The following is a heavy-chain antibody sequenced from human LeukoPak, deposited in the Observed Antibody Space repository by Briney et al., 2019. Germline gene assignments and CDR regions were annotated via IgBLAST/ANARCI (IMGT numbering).Heavy chain of an antibody. Sequence: SETLSLTCTVSGGSISSYYWSWIRQPAGKGLEWIGRIYTSGSTNYNPSLKSRVTMSVDTSKNQFSLKLSSVTAADTAVYYCAGVGIAASQPDYWGQGTLVTVSS. D-gene: IGHD6-13*01. V-gene: IGHV4-4*07. J-gene: IGHJ4*02. CDR2: IYTSGST. CDR3: AGVGIAASQPDY. CDR1: GGSISSYY.